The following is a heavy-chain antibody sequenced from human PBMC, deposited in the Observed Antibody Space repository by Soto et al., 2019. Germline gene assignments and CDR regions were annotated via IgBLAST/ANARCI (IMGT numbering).Heavy chain of an antibody. J-gene: IGHJ6*02. CDR2: VNRDSSSI. D-gene: IGHD6-13*01. Sequence: GGSLRLSCAASGFTFSSYWMHWVRQVPGKGLVWVSRVNRDSSSINYADSVKGRFTISRDNAKNSLYLQMNSLRAEDTTVYYCAGDLGAADEYGMDVWGQGTTVTVSS. CDR1: GFTFSSYW. CDR3: AGDLGAADEYGMDV. V-gene: IGHV3-74*01.